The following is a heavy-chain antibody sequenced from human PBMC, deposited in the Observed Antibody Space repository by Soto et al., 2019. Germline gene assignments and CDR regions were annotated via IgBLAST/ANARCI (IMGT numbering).Heavy chain of an antibody. CDR1: GGSISSGDYY. J-gene: IGHJ5*02. V-gene: IGHV4-30-4*01. Sequence: QVQLQESGPGLVKPSQTLSLTCTVSGGSISSGDYYWSWIRQPPGKGLEWLGYIDYSGSTHYNPSLKSRVTISVDTSKNQFSLKLSSVTAEDTAVYYCARERPDGARLDPWGQGTLVTVSS. CDR2: IDYSGST. CDR3: ARERPDGARLDP. D-gene: IGHD6-6*01.